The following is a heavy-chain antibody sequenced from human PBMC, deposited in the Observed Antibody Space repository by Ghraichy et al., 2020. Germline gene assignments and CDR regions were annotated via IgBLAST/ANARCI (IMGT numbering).Heavy chain of an antibody. CDR2: INHSGST. CDR1: GGSFSGYY. D-gene: IGHD6-19*01. Sequence: SETLSLTCAVYGGSFSGYYWSWIRQPPGKGLEWIGEINHSGSTNYNPSLKSRVTISVDTSKNQFSLKLSSVTAADTAVYYCARGLRRYSSGPYYYGMDVWGQGTTVTVSS. V-gene: IGHV4-34*01. CDR3: ARGLRRYSSGPYYYGMDV. J-gene: IGHJ6*02.